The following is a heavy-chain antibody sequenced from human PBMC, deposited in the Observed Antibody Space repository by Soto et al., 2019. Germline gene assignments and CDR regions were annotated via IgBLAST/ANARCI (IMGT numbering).Heavy chain of an antibody. Sequence: QVQLQESGPGLVKPSQTLSLTRTVSGGSISSGGYYWSWIRQHPGKGLEWIGYIYDNDSTYYNPSLKSRVTMSVDMSRNQFSLKLSSVTAADTAVYYCARHHMAATDMYFDYWGQGTLVTVSS. J-gene: IGHJ4*02. V-gene: IGHV4-31*03. D-gene: IGHD6-19*01. CDR1: GGSISSGGYY. CDR3: ARHHMAATDMYFDY. CDR2: IYDNDST.